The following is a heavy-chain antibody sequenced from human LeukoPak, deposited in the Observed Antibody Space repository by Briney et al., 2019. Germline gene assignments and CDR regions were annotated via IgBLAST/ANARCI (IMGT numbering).Heavy chain of an antibody. CDR1: GFTFSNYG. Sequence: GGSLRLSCAASGFTFSNYGMHWVRQAPGKGLEWVAVIWYDGSDKYHADSVKGRFTISRDNSKNTLYLQMNSLRAEDTAVYYCARDRLHYDSLTGYPADWGQGTLVTVSS. CDR2: IWYDGSDK. V-gene: IGHV3-33*01. J-gene: IGHJ4*02. CDR3: ARDRLHYDSLTGYPAD. D-gene: IGHD3-9*01.